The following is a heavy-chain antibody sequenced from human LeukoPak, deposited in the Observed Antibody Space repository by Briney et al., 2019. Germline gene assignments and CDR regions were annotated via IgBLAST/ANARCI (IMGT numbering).Heavy chain of an antibody. CDR3: ARHGRANGLDI. CDR1: GGSISSYY. CDR2: IYYSGST. D-gene: IGHD2-8*01. V-gene: IGHV4-59*08. J-gene: IGHJ3*02. Sequence: SETLSLTCTVSGGSISSYYWSWIRQPPGKGLEWIGYIYYSGSTNYNPSLKSRVTISVDTSKNQFSLKLNSMTAADTDVYYCARHGRANGLDIWGQGTMVTVSS.